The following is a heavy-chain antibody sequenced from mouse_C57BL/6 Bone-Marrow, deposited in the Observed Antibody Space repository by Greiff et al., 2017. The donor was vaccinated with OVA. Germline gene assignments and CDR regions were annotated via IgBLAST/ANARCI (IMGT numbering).Heavy chain of an antibody. Sequence: VQLQQPGAELVKPGASVKMSCKASGYTFTSYWITWVKQRPGQGLEWIGDIYPGSGSTNYNEKFKSKATLTVDTSSSTAYMRLSSLTSEDSAVYCCARRPGWYFDVWGTGTTVTVSS. CDR3: ARRPGWYFDV. V-gene: IGHV1-55*01. CDR2: IYPGSGST. CDR1: GYTFTSYW. J-gene: IGHJ1*03.